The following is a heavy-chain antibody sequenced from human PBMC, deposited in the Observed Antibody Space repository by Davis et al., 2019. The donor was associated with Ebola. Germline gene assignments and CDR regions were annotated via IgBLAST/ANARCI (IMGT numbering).Heavy chain of an antibody. J-gene: IGHJ6*02. CDR1: GGSFSGYY. CDR2: INHSGST. CDR3: ARPIWGDILTEGMDV. V-gene: IGHV4-34*01. D-gene: IGHD3-9*01. Sequence: GSLRLSCAVYGGSFSGYYWSWIRQPPGKGLEWIGEINHSGSTNYNPSLKSRVTISVDTSKNQFSLKLSSVTAADTAVYYCARPIWGDILTEGMDVWGQGTTVTVSS.